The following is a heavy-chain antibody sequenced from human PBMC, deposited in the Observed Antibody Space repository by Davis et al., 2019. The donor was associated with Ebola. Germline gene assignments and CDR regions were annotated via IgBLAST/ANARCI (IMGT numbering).Heavy chain of an antibody. Sequence: SETLSLTCTVSGGSISSGGYYWSWIRQPPGKGLEWIGEINHSGSTNYNPSLKSRVTISVDTSKNQFSLKLSSVTAADTAVYYCARDRGWTTVTRYYYYYGMDVWGKGTTVTVSS. CDR3: ARDRGWTTVTRYYYYYGMDV. V-gene: IGHV4-61*08. J-gene: IGHJ6*04. CDR2: INHSGST. D-gene: IGHD4-17*01. CDR1: GGSISSGGYY.